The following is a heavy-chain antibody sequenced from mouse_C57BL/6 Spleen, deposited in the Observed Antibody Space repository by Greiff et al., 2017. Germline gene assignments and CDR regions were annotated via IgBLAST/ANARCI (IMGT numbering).Heavy chain of an antibody. J-gene: IGHJ3*01. Sequence: VQLKESGPGLAKPSQTLSLTCSATGYSITSDYWNWIRKFPGNKLEYMGYISHSGSTYYNPSLKSRISITRDASNNQYYLQLNSVPTEDTATYYCAGSYGSSYGFAYWGQGTLVTVSA. V-gene: IGHV3-8*01. CDR2: ISHSGST. CDR3: AGSYGSSYGFAY. CDR1: GYSITSDY. D-gene: IGHD1-1*01.